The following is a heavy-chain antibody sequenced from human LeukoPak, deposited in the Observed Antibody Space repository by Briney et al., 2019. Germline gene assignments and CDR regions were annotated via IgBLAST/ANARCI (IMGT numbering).Heavy chain of an antibody. CDR1: GYTFTSYY. V-gene: IGHV1-46*01. D-gene: IGHD3-10*01. Sequence: GESLKVSCKASGYTFTSYYIHWVRQAPGQGLEWMGIINPTGGSTTYAQKFQGRVTMIRDTSTSTVYMELSSLRSEDTAVYYCARALLWFGDLHDYWGQGTLVTVSS. J-gene: IGHJ4*02. CDR3: ARALLWFGDLHDY. CDR2: INPTGGST.